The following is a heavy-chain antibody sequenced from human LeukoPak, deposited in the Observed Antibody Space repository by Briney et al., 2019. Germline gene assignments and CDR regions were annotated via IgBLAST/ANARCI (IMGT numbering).Heavy chain of an antibody. Sequence: SETLSLTCTVSGGSTTSHHWSWIRQPAGKGLEWIGRMYSSGSANYNPSLKSRVTMSVDTSKNQFSLKVSSVTAADTAVYYCARVYGSGNFDYWGQGTLVTVSS. V-gene: IGHV4-4*07. CDR3: ARVYGSGNFDY. J-gene: IGHJ4*02. CDR2: MYSSGSA. D-gene: IGHD3-10*01. CDR1: GGSTTSHH.